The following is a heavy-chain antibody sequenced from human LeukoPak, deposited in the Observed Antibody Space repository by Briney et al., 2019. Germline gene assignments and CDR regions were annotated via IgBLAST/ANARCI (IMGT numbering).Heavy chain of an antibody. Sequence: ASVKVSCKASGYTFTGYYMHWVRQAPGQGLEWMGWINPNSGGTNYAQKFQGRVTMTTDTSTSTAYMELRSLRSDDTAVYYCARVGRDCSSINCYWDDWFDPWGQGTLVIVSS. CDR1: GYTFTGYY. D-gene: IGHD2-2*01. CDR3: ARVGRDCSSINCYWDDWFDP. J-gene: IGHJ5*02. V-gene: IGHV1-2*02. CDR2: INPNSGGT.